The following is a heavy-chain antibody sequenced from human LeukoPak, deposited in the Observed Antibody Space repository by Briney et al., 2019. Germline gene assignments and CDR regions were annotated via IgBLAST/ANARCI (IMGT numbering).Heavy chain of an antibody. V-gene: IGHV1-8*03. CDR1: GYTFTSYD. Sequence: VASVKVSCKASGYTFTSYDINWVRQATGQGLEWMGWMNPNNSRTGFAQKFQGRVTTTRDTSISTAYMELSSLKSEDTAVYYCARGRWELPLDYWGQGTLVTVSS. CDR2: MNPNNSRT. CDR3: ARGRWELPLDY. J-gene: IGHJ4*02. D-gene: IGHD1-26*01.